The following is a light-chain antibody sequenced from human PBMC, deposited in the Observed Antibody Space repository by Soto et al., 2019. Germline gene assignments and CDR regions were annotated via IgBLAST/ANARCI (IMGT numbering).Light chain of an antibody. CDR2: DAT. J-gene: IGKJ1*01. V-gene: IGKV1-5*01. CDR1: QSISRW. CDR3: QQYSSYWT. Sequence: DIQMTQSPSTLSASVGDRVTITCRASQSISRWLAWYQQKPGKAPKLLIHDATSLESGVPSRFSGSGSGTDFAPTISSLQPDDFAAYGLQQYSSYWTFAQGTKVEI.